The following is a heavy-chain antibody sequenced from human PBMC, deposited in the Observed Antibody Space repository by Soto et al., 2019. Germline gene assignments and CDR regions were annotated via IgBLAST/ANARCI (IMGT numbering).Heavy chain of an antibody. J-gene: IGHJ4*02. CDR3: ARGYGWSGYYTFDY. V-gene: IGHV3-13*01. Sequence: GGSLRLSCAASGFTFSSYDMHWVRQATGKGLERVSAIGTAGDTYYPGSVKGRFTISRENAKNSLYLQMNSLRAGDTAVYYCARGYGWSGYYTFDYWGQGTLVTVSS. CDR2: IGTAGDT. D-gene: IGHD3-3*01. CDR1: GFTFSSYD.